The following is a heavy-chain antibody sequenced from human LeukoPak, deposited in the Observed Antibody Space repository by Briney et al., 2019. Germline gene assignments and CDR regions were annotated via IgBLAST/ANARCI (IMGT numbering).Heavy chain of an antibody. CDR2: IYHSGST. CDR1: GYSISSGYY. CDR3: ARDPSGPVDY. V-gene: IGHV4-38-2*02. J-gene: IGHJ4*02. Sequence: SETLSLTCTVSGYSISSGYYWGWIRQPPGKGLEWIGSIYHSGSTYYNPSLKSRVTISVDTSKNQFSLKLSSVTAADTAVYYCARDPSGPVDYWGQGTLVTVSS.